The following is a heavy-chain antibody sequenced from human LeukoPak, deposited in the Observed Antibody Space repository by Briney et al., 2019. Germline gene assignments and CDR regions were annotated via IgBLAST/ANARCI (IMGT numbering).Heavy chain of an antibody. D-gene: IGHD4-17*01. Sequence: GGSLRLSCAASGFTFSDYYISWIRQAPGKGLEWVSYITTSGSSTYYADSVKGRFTISRDNAKNSLYLHMNSLRAEDTAVYYCARDLVTVTKGFDIWGQGTMVSVSS. CDR2: ITTSGSST. CDR3: ARDLVTVTKGFDI. CDR1: GFTFSDYY. V-gene: IGHV3-11*01. J-gene: IGHJ3*02.